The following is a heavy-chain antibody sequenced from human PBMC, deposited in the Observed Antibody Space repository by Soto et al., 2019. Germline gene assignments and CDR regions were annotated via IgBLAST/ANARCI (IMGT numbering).Heavy chain of an antibody. Sequence: EVQLVESGGGLVQPGGSPRLSCAASGFTFSSYDMHWVRQATGKGLEWVSAIGTAGDTYYPGSVKGRFTISRENAKNSLYLQMNSLRAEDTAVYYCARDRFRTGTIDAFDIWGQGTMVTVSS. V-gene: IGHV3-13*01. D-gene: IGHD1-1*01. J-gene: IGHJ3*02. CDR3: ARDRFRTGTIDAFDI. CDR2: IGTAGDT. CDR1: GFTFSSYD.